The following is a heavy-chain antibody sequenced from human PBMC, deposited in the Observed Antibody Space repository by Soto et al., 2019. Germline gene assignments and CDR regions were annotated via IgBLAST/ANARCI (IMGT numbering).Heavy chain of an antibody. Sequence: QVQLVQSGAEVKKPGASVKVSCEASGYTFSTYEMHWVRKAPGQRPEWMGWINGGNGKSKYSETLQGRVTFTRDTSASTAYMELTSLRSEDTAGYYCARGGAATFTHYYYYMDVWVTGTTVTVSS. CDR2: INGGNGKS. V-gene: IGHV1-3*01. CDR1: GYTFSTYE. J-gene: IGHJ6*03. D-gene: IGHD1-26*01. CDR3: ARGGAATFTHYYYYMDV.